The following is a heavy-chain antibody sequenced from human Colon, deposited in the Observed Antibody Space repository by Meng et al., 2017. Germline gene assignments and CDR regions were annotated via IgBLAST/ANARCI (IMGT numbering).Heavy chain of an antibody. V-gene: IGHV3-23*04. D-gene: IGHD4-23*01. CDR3: ARGNYAGNPWDY. CDR1: GFTFRGYV. Sequence: QLVGSGGGLAQAGGSLRLSCAVSGFTFRGYVMSWGRHTPGKGLEWVSYISSSGDTTQYADSVKGRFTISRDNSKNTLYLQMNSLRVEDTAVYYCARGNYAGNPWDYWGQGTLVTVPS. CDR2: ISSSGDTT. J-gene: IGHJ4*02.